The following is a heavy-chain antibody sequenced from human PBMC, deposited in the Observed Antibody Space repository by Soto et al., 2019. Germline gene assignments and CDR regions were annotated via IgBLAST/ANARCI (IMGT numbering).Heavy chain of an antibody. CDR1: GFPFSTYA. J-gene: IGHJ3*02. CDR2: IVNSGAGT. D-gene: IGHD2-2*01. Sequence: PGGSLRLSCAASGFPFSTYAMSWVRQAPGKGLEWVSTIVNSGAGTYYPDSMKGRFTISRDNSKNTVYLQMNSLRAEDTAVYYCARSGDIVVVPAAILSSAFDIWGQGTMVTV. V-gene: IGHV3-23*01. CDR3: ARSGDIVVVPAAILSSAFDI.